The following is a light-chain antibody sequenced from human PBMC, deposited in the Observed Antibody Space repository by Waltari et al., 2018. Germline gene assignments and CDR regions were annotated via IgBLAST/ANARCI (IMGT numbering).Light chain of an antibody. Sequence: QSALTQPRSVSGSPGQSVTISCTGTSSDVGDYNYVSWYQQHPGKAPKLIIYDVSKRPSGGPDRCSGSKSGNTASLTISGLQPEDESDYYCCSYVDRPRVFGGGTKLTVL. CDR3: CSYVDRPRV. V-gene: IGLV2-11*01. CDR2: DVS. CDR1: SSDVGDYNY. J-gene: IGLJ3*02.